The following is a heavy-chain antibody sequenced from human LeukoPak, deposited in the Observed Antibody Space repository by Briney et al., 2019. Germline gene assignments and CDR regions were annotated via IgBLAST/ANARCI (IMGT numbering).Heavy chain of an antibody. V-gene: IGHV3-74*01. Sequence: GGSLRLSCAASGFTFSNYWMHWVRQAPGKGLVWISRIKSDGSRTDYADSVKGRFTISRDNAKNTLYLQMNSLRSEDTAVYYCARDLHFDYWGKGTMVTVSS. CDR2: IKSDGSRT. CDR1: GFTFSNYW. J-gene: IGHJ4*02. CDR3: ARDLHFDY.